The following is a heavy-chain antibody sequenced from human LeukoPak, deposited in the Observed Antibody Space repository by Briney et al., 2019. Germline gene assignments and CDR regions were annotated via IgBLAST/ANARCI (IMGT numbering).Heavy chain of an antibody. V-gene: IGHV1-69*06. J-gene: IGHJ6*03. D-gene: IGHD1-26*01. CDR2: IIPIFGTA. CDR3: ASSGSYYFDYYYYMEV. Sequence: ASVKVSCKASGGTFSSYAISWVRQAPAQGLEWMGGIIPIFGTANYAQKFQGRVTITADKSTSTAYMELSSLRSEDTAVYDCASSGSYYFDYYYYMEVWGKGTTVTVSS. CDR1: GGTFSSYA.